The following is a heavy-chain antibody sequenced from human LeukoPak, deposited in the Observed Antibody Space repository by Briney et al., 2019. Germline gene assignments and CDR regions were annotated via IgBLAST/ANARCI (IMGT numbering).Heavy chain of an antibody. CDR2: ISSNGGST. Sequence: PGGSLRLSCAASGFTFSSYAMHWVRQAPGKGLEYVSAISSNGGSTYYANSVKGRFTISRDNSKNTLYLQMGGLRAEDMAVYYCASLFIVTTGCAFDIWGQGTMVTVSS. D-gene: IGHD5-12*01. J-gene: IGHJ3*02. V-gene: IGHV3-64*01. CDR3: ASLFIVTTGCAFDI. CDR1: GFTFSSYA.